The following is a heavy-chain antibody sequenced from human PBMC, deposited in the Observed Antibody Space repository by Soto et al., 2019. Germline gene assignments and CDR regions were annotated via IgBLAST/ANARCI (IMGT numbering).Heavy chain of an antibody. CDR2: IYYSGST. Sequence: SETLSLTCTVSGGSISSSSYYWGWIRQPPGKGLEWIGSIYYSGSTYYNPSLKSRVTISVDTSKNQFSLKLSSVTAADTAVYYCARDKITGLFDYWGQGALVTVSS. J-gene: IGHJ4*02. V-gene: IGHV4-39*02. CDR1: GGSISSSSYY. D-gene: IGHD2-8*02. CDR3: ARDKITGLFDY.